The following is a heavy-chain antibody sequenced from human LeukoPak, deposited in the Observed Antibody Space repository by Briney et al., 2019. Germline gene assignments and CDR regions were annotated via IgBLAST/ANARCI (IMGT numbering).Heavy chain of an antibody. CDR3: ARDYSGTTI. J-gene: IGHJ4*02. CDR1: GGSFSGYY. D-gene: IGHD1-26*01. V-gene: IGHV4-31*11. CDR2: ISYSGST. Sequence: SETLSLTCGVYGGSFSGYYWSWVRQHPGKGLEWMGYISYSGSTYYNPPLKSRLTISADTSKNQFSLKLSSVTAADTAVYYCARDYSGTTIWGQGTLVTVSS.